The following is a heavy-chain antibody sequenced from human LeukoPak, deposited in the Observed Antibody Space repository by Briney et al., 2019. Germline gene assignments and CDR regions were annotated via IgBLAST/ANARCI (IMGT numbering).Heavy chain of an antibody. CDR3: SWIRGALGYYYMDV. V-gene: IGHV3-15*01. D-gene: IGHD3-10*01. J-gene: IGHJ6*03. CDR1: GLPFSDAW. Sequence: KTGGSLRLSCIVSGLPFSDAWVSWVRQAPGKGLEWVGRIKSKGSGGTADYGAPVKDRFAISRDDLENTVYLQMSSLKTEDTAVYYCSWIRGALGYYYMDVWGKETPVTISS. CDR2: IKSKGSGGTA.